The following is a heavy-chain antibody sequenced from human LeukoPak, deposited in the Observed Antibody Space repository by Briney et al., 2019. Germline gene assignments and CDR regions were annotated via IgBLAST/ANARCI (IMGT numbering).Heavy chain of an antibody. Sequence: PGGSLSLSCAASGFTFTSYWMSWVRQAPGKGLECVANIKRDGSDKYYVDSVKGRFTISRDNAKNSLYLQMNSLRAEDTAVYYCVRIALRGGDYWGQGTLVTVSS. CDR3: VRIALRGGDY. CDR1: GFTFTSYW. V-gene: IGHV3-7*01. J-gene: IGHJ4*02. CDR2: IKRDGSDK. D-gene: IGHD2-21*01.